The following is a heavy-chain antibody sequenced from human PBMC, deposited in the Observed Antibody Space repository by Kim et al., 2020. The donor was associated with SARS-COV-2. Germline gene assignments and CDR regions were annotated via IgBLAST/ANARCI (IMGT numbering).Heavy chain of an antibody. D-gene: IGHD3-22*01. Sequence: SETLSLTCTVSGGSISSGDYYWSWIRQPPGKGLEWIGYIYYSGSTYYNPSLKSRVTISVDTSKNQCSLKLSSVTAADTAVYYCARARITMIVVVQELDYWGQGTLVTVSS. J-gene: IGHJ4*02. CDR1: GGSISSGDYY. CDR3: ARARITMIVVVQELDY. V-gene: IGHV4-30-4*01. CDR2: IYYSGST.